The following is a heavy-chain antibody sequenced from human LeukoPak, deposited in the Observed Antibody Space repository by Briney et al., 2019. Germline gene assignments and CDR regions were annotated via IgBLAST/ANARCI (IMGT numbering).Heavy chain of an antibody. Sequence: GGSLRLSCAASGFTVSDNYMSWVRQAPGKGLEWVSVIYSDGSTYYADSVKGRFTISRDNSKNTVYLQMNSLRAEDTAVYYCARDPGYDYGYDYWGQGTLVTVSS. CDR2: IYSDGST. V-gene: IGHV3-66*01. D-gene: IGHD5-18*01. CDR1: GFTVSDNY. J-gene: IGHJ4*02. CDR3: ARDPGYDYGYDY.